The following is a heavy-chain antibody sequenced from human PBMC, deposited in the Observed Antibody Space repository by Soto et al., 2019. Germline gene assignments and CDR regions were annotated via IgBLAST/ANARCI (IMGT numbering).Heavy chain of an antibody. CDR1: GYTFSSYS. CDR3: AKDTESVAGQYYFDY. V-gene: IGHV3-23*01. Sequence: PAGSLRLSCEASGYTFSSYSMTCVRQAPGKGLERVSAISGSGDSIYYADSVKGRFTISRDNSKNTLYLQMNSLRAEDTAVYYCAKDTESVAGQYYFDYWGQGTLVTVS. J-gene: IGHJ4*02. D-gene: IGHD6-19*01. CDR2: ISGSGDSI.